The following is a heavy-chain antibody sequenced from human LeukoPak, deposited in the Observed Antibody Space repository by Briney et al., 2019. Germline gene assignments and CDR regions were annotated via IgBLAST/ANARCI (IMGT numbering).Heavy chain of an antibody. D-gene: IGHD1-26*01. J-gene: IGHJ3*02. Sequence: GRSLRLSCAASGFTFSSYAMHWVRQAPGKGLEWVAVISYDGSDKYYADSVKGRFTISRDNSKNTLYLQMNSLRAEDTAVYYCAKDLNSGPRDIWGQGTMVTVSS. CDR2: ISYDGSDK. V-gene: IGHV3-30*18. CDR1: GFTFSSYA. CDR3: AKDLNSGPRDI.